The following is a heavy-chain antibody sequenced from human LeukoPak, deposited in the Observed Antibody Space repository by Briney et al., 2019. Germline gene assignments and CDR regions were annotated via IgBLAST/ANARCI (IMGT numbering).Heavy chain of an antibody. CDR1: GYSISSSNW. CDR3: AGGSTAIREGVDY. J-gene: IGHJ4*02. V-gene: IGHV4-28*06. D-gene: IGHD5-18*01. Sequence: SETLSLTCAVSGYSISSSNWWGWIRQPPGKGLEWIGYIYYSGSTNYNPSLKSRVTMSVDTSKNQFSLKLSSVTALDTAVYYCAGGSTAIREGVDYWGQGTLVTVSS. CDR2: IYYSGST.